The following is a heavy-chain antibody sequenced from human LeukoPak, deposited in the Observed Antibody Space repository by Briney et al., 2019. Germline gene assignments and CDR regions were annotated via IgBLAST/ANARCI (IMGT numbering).Heavy chain of an antibody. J-gene: IGHJ4*02. V-gene: IGHV4-4*02. CDR3: ARERGVRPNYYFDS. CDR1: GGSISGSNW. CDR2: IYHSGNT. Sequence: PSETLSLTCADSGGSISGSNWWSWVRQPPGKGLEWIGEIYHSGNTNYNPSLKSRVTISVDNSKNQFSLKLTSMTAADTAVYYCARERGVRPNYYFDSWGQGSLVTVSS. D-gene: IGHD1-7*01.